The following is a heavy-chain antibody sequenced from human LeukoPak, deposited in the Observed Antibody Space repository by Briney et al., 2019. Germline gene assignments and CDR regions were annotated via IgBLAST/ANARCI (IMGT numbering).Heavy chain of an antibody. V-gene: IGHV3-7*03. J-gene: IGHJ4*02. CDR3: ARLQPLVIPAAKLGFDY. Sequence: PGGSLRLSCAASGFTFSSYWMSWVRQAPGKGLEWVANIKQDGSEKYYVASVKGRFTISRDNAKNSLYLQMNSLRTDDTAVYYCARLQPLVIPAAKLGFDYWGQGTLVTVSS. CDR1: GFTFSSYW. CDR2: IKQDGSEK. D-gene: IGHD2-2*01.